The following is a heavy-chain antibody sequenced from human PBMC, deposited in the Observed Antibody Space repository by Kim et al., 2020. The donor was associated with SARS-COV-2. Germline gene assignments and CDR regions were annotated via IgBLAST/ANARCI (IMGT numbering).Heavy chain of an antibody. CDR1: GFTFSSYS. CDR3: ARVLTSGWSYFDY. Sequence: WGSLRLSCAASGFTFSSYSMNWVRQAPGKGLERISSISSSSSYIYYADSVKGRFTISRDNARASLYLQMNSLRAEDTAVYYCARVLTSGWSYFDYWGQGTLVTVSS. V-gene: IGHV3-21*04. D-gene: IGHD6-19*01. CDR2: ISSSSSYI. J-gene: IGHJ4*02.